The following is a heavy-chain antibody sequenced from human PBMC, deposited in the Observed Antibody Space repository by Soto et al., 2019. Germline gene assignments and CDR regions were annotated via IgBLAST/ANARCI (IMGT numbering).Heavy chain of an antibody. CDR1: GFTFSSYW. J-gene: IGHJ6*02. V-gene: IGHV3-7*01. CDR2: IKQDGSEK. D-gene: IGHD4-17*01. Sequence: PGGSLRLSCAASGFTFSSYWMSWVRQAPGKGLEWVANIKQDGSEKYYVDSVKGRFTISRDNAKNSLYLQMNSLRAEDTAVYYCAREVGTTNYYYGMDVWGQGTTVTVSS. CDR3: AREVGTTNYYYGMDV.